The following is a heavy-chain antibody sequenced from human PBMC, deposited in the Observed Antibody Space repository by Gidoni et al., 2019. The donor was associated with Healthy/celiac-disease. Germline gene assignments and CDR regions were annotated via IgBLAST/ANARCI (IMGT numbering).Heavy chain of an antibody. CDR1: GCTFSSYG. D-gene: IGHD5-18*01. Sequence: QVQLVESGGGVVQPGRSLRLSCAASGCTFSSYGMHWVRQAPGKGLEWVAVISYDGSNKYYADSVKGRFTISRDNSKNTLYLQMNSLRAEDTAVYYCGYSYGTYYFDYWGQGTLVTVSS. CDR3: GYSYGTYYFDY. CDR2: ISYDGSNK. V-gene: IGHV3-30*03. J-gene: IGHJ4*02.